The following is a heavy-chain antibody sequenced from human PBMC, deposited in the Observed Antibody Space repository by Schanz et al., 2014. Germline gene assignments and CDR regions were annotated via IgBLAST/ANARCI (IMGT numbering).Heavy chain of an antibody. J-gene: IGHJ4*02. CDR1: GFTFSSYA. D-gene: IGHD5-12*01. CDR2: ISGSGGST. Sequence: VQLVDSGGGLVKPGGSLRLSCAASGFTFSSYAMSWVRQAPGKGLEWVSAISGSGGSTYYADAVRGRFTISRDNSKTTVYLQMNSLRAEDTAVYYCARKVVATIGGYYDNWGQGTLVIVSS. V-gene: IGHV3-23*04. CDR3: ARKVVATIGGYYDN.